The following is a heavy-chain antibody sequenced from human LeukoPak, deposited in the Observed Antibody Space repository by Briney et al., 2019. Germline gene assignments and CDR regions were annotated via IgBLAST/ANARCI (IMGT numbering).Heavy chain of an antibody. CDR3: ARDRSYSNSMDV. CDR2: ISSSSSYI. J-gene: IGHJ6*02. V-gene: IGHV3-21*01. CDR1: GFTFSSYS. D-gene: IGHD4-11*01. Sequence: GGSLRLSCAASGFTFSSYSMNWVRQAPGKGLVWVSSISSSSSYIYYADSVKGRFTISRDNAKNSLYLQMNSLRAEDTAVYYCARDRSYSNSMDVWGQGTTVTVSS.